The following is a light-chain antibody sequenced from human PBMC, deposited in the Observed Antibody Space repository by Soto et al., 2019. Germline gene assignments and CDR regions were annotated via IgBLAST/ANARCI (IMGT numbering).Light chain of an antibody. J-gene: IGLJ7*01. CDR1: SSDVGGYNY. V-gene: IGLV2-23*01. CDR3: CSYAGSSTAV. CDR2: EGS. Sequence: QSALTQPRSVSGSPGQSVTISCTGTSSDVGGYNYVSWYQQHPGKAPKLMIYEGSKRPSGVSNRFSGSKSGNTASLTISGLQAEDEADYYCCSYAGSSTAVFGGGTQLTVL.